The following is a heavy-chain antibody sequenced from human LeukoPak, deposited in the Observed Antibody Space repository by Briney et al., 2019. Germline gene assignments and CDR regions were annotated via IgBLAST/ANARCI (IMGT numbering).Heavy chain of an antibody. V-gene: IGHV3-11*04. J-gene: IGHJ1*01. CDR3: VRTLHFLEWSRSGPYFQH. Sequence: GGSLRLSCAASGFTFSDYYMTWIRQAPGKGLEWLSYISNSGDNIFYADPVKGRFTISRDNAKTSLYLQMNSLTAEDTAIYYCVRTLHFLEWSRSGPYFQHWGQGTLLTVSS. CDR1: GFTFSDYY. D-gene: IGHD3-3*01. CDR2: ISNSGDNI.